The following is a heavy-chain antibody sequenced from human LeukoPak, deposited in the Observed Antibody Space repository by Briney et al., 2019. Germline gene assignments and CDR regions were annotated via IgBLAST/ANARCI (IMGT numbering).Heavy chain of an antibody. J-gene: IGHJ4*02. Sequence: PSETLSLTCTVSGGSISSYYWSWIRQPPGKGLEWIGYIYYSGSTNYNPSLKSRVTISVDTSKNQFSLKLSSVTAADTAVYYCARIEWQWPGSMIDYWGQGTLVTVSS. V-gene: IGHV4-59*12. CDR3: ARIEWQWPGSMIDY. CDR2: IYYSGST. CDR1: GGSISSYY. D-gene: IGHD6-19*01.